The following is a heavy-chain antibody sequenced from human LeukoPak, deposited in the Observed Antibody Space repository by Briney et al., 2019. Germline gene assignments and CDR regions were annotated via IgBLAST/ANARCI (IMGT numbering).Heavy chain of an antibody. V-gene: IGHV1-18*04. D-gene: IGHD2-2*01. CDR2: ISAYNGNT. CDR3: ARAPLIDIVVVPAEDY. CDR1: GYTFTGYY. Sequence: GASVKVSCKASGYTFTGYYMHWVRQAPGQGLEWMGWISAYNGNTNYAQKLQGRVTMTTDTSTSTAYMELRSLRSDDTAVYYCARAPLIDIVVVPAEDYWGQGTLVTVSS. J-gene: IGHJ4*02.